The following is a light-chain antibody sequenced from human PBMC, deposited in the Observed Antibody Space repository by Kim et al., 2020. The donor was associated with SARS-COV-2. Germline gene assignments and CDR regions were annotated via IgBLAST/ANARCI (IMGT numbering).Light chain of an antibody. J-gene: IGKJ4*01. CDR1: QAISSY. CDR3: QQLNSSPLT. V-gene: IGKV1-9*01. CDR2: DSS. Sequence: ASIGDRVNITCRASQAISSYFAWYQQRPGKAPKLLIYDSSTLHSGVPSRFSGSGSGTEFTLTISSLQPEDFATYYCQQLNSSPLTFGGGTKVEIK.